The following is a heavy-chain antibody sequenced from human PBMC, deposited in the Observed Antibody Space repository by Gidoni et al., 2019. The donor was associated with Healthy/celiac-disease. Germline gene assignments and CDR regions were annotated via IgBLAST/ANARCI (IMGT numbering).Heavy chain of an antibody. J-gene: IGHJ2*01. CDR3: VRSPLITGGPKSSYWYFDL. CDR2: IDADDTDT. V-gene: IGHV5-51*01. D-gene: IGHD1-20*01. Sequence: EVQLVQSGAAVKKPGESLKISCRASGYSFTTYCPGWVRQMPGRGLEWMGIIDADDTDTGYSPSFQGKVTSSADKSINTAYLQWTSLKASDTATYYCVRSPLITGGPKSSYWYFDLWGRGTLVTVSS. CDR1: GYSFTTYC.